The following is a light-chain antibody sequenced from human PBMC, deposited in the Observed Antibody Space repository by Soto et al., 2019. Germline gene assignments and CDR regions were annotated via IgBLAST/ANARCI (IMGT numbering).Light chain of an antibody. CDR1: QTVRNNY. V-gene: IGKV3-20*01. J-gene: IGKJ4*01. CDR3: QQFNV. CDR2: DAS. Sequence: EFVLTQSPGTLSLSAGERATLSCRASQTVRNNYLAWYQQKPGQAPRLLIYDASSRATGIPDRFSGGGFGTDFTLTISRLEPEDFATYYCQQFNVLGGGTKVDI.